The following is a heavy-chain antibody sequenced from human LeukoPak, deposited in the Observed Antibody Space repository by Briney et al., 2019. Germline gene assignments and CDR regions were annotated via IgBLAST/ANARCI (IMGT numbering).Heavy chain of an antibody. CDR3: ATNDYGDYGGRGYYYYYMDV. D-gene: IGHD4-17*01. J-gene: IGHJ6*03. CDR1: GGSFSGYY. Sequence: SETLSLTCAVYGGSFSGYYWSWIRQPPGKGLEWIGEINHSGSTNYNPSLKSRVTISVDTSKNQFSLKLSSVTAADTAVYYCATNDYGDYGGRGYYYYYMDVWGKGTTVTISS. CDR2: INHSGST. V-gene: IGHV4-34*01.